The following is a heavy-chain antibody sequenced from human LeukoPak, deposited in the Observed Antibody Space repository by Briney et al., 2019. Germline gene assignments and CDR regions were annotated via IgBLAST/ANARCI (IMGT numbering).Heavy chain of an antibody. CDR2: IKQDGSEK. J-gene: IGHJ5*02. V-gene: IGHV3-7*01. CDR1: GFTFSSYA. CDR3: ARDGIAAAGDWFDP. D-gene: IGHD6-13*01. Sequence: TGGSLRLSCAASGFTFSSYAMSWVRQAPGKGLEWVANIKQDGSEKYYVDSVKGRFTISRDNAKNSLYLQMNSLRDDDTAVYYCARDGIAAAGDWFDPWGQGTLVTVSS.